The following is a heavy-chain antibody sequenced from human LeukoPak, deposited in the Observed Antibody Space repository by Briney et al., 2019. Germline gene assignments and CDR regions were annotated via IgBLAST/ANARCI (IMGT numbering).Heavy chain of an antibody. V-gene: IGHV3-23*01. Sequence: GGSLRLSCAASGFTFSGFAMSWVRRTPGKGLEWVSGISGTGDNTLYADSVKGRFTISRDNSKNTLYLEMNSLRAEDTAIYYCGKMKGHPLPKYYMDVWGQGTTVTVSS. CDR1: GFTFSGFA. D-gene: IGHD1-26*01. CDR3: GKMKGHPLPKYYMDV. J-gene: IGHJ6*01. CDR2: ISGTGDNT.